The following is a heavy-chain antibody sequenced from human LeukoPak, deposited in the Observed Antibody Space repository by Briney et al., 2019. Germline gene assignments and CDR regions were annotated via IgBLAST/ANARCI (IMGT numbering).Heavy chain of an antibody. J-gene: IGHJ5*02. Sequence: ASVKVSCKASGYTFTGYYMHWVRQAPGQGLEWMGWINPNSGGTNYAQKFQDRVPMTRDTSISTAYMELSRLRSDDTAVYYCATEGGDIVVVPAALEWEDGFGPWGQGTLVTVSS. CDR1: GYTFTGYY. V-gene: IGHV1-2*02. D-gene: IGHD2-2*01. CDR3: ATEGGDIVVVPAALEWEDGFGP. CDR2: INPNSGGT.